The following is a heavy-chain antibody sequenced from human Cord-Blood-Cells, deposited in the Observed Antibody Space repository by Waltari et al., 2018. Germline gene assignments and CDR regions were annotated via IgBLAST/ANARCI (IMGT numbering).Heavy chain of an antibody. V-gene: IGHV1-69*01. J-gene: IGHJ6*02. CDR3: ARVMRRAELRFGELLFDYYYGMDV. D-gene: IGHD3-10*01. CDR2: IIPIFGTA. Sequence: QVQLVQSGAEVKKPGSSVKVSCKASGGTFSSYAISWVRQAPGQGLEWMGGIIPIFGTANYEQKFQGRVTITADESTSTAYMELSSLRSEDTAVYYCARVMRRAELRFGELLFDYYYGMDVWGQGTTVTVSS. CDR1: GGTFSSYA.